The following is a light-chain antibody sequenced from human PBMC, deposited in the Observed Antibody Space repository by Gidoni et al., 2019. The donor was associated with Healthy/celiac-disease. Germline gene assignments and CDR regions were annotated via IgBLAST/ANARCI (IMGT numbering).Light chain of an antibody. CDR2: DAS. V-gene: IGKV3-11*01. J-gene: IGKJ3*01. CDR3: QQRSNWPPT. Sequence: EIVLTQSPATLSLSPGERATLSCRASQSVSSYLAWYQQKPGQAPSLLIYDASNRATGIPARFSGSGSGTDFTLTISSLEPEDFAVYYCQQRSNWPPTFGPGTKVDTK. CDR1: QSVSSY.